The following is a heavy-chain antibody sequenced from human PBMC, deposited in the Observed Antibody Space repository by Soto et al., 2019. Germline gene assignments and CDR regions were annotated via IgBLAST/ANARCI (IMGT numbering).Heavy chain of an antibody. V-gene: IGHV3-11*01. D-gene: IGHD1-7*01. CDR1: GFTFSDYY. J-gene: IGHJ3*02. Sequence: GGSLRLSCAASGFTFSDYYMSWIRQAPGKGLEWVSYISSSGSTIYYADSVKGRFTISRDNAKNSLYLQMNSLRAEDTAVYYCACQLELRGPDAFDIWGQGTMVTVSS. CDR3: ACQLELRGPDAFDI. CDR2: ISSSGSTI.